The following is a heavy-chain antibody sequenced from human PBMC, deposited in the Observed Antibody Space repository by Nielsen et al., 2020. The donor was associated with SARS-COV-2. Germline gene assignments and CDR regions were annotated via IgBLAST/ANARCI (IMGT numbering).Heavy chain of an antibody. CDR2: IKQDGSEK. CDR3: ASSSGYCSGGSCYSVY. CDR1: GFTFSSYW. D-gene: IGHD2-15*01. J-gene: IGHJ4*02. V-gene: IGHV3-7*01. Sequence: GSLRLSCAASGFTFSSYWMSWVRQAPGKGLEWVANIKQDGSEKYYVDSVKGRFTISRDNAKNSLYLQMNSLRAEDTAVYYCASSSGYCSGGSCYSVYWGQGTLVTVSS.